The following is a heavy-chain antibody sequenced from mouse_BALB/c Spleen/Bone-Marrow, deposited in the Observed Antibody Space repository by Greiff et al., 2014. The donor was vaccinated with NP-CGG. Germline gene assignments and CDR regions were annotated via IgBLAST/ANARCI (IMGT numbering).Heavy chain of an antibody. CDR3: TRSGTLGAMDY. D-gene: IGHD4-1*01. J-gene: IGHJ4*01. CDR1: GYTLTSYW. CDR2: IYPSDSYT. V-gene: IGHV1-69*02. Sequence: QVQLKESGAELVRPGASVKLSCKASGYTLTSYWINWVKQRPGQGLEWIGNIYPSDSYTNYNQKFKDKATLTVDKSSSTAYMQLSSPTSEDSAVYYCTRSGTLGAMDYWGQGTSVTVSS.